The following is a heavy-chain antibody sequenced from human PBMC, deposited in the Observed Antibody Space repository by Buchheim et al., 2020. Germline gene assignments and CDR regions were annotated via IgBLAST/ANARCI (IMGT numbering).Heavy chain of an antibody. J-gene: IGHJ4*01. CDR1: GGSIHNYY. CDR3: ARGDYYFDY. V-gene: IGHV4-59*01. CDR2: VSYCGST. Sequence: QVQLQESGPGLVKPSETLSLTCTISGGSIHNYYWTWIRQPPGKGLEYIGYVSYCGSTNYNPSLKSRVTISVDKSKNQFSLKLNSVTAADTAVYFCARGDYYFDYWGQGTL. D-gene: IGHD3/OR15-3a*01.